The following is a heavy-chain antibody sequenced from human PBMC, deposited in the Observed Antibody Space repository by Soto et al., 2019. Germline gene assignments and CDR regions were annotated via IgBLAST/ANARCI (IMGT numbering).Heavy chain of an antibody. J-gene: IGHJ4*02. CDR3: ATDRPTHSGYDFYY. CDR2: FDPEDGET. CDR1: GYTLTELS. Sequence: GASVKVSCKVSGYTLTELSMHWVRQALGKGLEWMGGFDPEDGETIYAQKFQGRVTMTEDTSTDTAYMELSSLRSEDTAVYYCATDRPTHSGYDFYYWGQGTLVTVSS. V-gene: IGHV1-24*01. D-gene: IGHD5-12*01.